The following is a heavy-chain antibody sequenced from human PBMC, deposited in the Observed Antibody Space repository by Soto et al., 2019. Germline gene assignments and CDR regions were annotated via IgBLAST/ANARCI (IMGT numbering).Heavy chain of an antibody. J-gene: IGHJ4*02. CDR1: GDSISSGGYS. D-gene: IGHD3-22*01. CDR3: ARAHYGPSGYYFDS. Sequence: QVQLQESGSGLVKPSQTLSLTCTVSGDSISSGGYSWSWIRQSPQKGLEWIGYIYHTGSTSYSPSLKSRVTISVDKSKNQFSLILNSVTAADTAIYYCARAHYGPSGYYFDSWGQGTLFTVSS. V-gene: IGHV4-30-2*06. CDR2: IYHTGST.